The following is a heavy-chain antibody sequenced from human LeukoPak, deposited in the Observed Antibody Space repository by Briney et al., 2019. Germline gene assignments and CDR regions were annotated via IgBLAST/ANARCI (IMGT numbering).Heavy chain of an antibody. V-gene: IGHV3-23*01. J-gene: IGHJ4*02. CDR2: IGGSGGST. Sequence: PGGSLRLSCAASEFTFSNYAMSWVRQAPGRGLEWVSAIGGSGGSTYYAHSVKGRFTISRDNSKNTLYRQMNSLRAEDTAVYYCVRGQGYSYGFDYWGQGTLVTVSS. CDR1: EFTFSNYA. CDR3: VRGQGYSYGFDY. D-gene: IGHD5-18*01.